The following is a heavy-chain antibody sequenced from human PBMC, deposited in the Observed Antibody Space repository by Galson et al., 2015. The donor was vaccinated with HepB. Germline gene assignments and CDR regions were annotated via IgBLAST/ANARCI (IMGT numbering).Heavy chain of an antibody. V-gene: IGHV1-2*02. CDR1: GYTFTGYY. CDR3: AREVDIAAAGSAEYFQH. Sequence: SCKASGYTFTGYYMHWVRQAPGQGLEWMGWINPNSGGTNYAQKFQGGVTMTRDTSISTAYMELRRLGSDDTAVYYCAREVDIAAAGSAEYFQHWGQGTLVTVSS. CDR2: INPNSGGT. J-gene: IGHJ1*01. D-gene: IGHD6-13*01.